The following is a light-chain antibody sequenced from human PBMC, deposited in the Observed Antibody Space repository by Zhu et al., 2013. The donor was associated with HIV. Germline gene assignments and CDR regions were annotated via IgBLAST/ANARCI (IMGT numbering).Light chain of an antibody. J-gene: IGKJ1*01. V-gene: IGKV3-20*01. Sequence: EIVLTQSPDTLSLSPGERATLSCRASQSFSASFLAWYQQKPGQAPRLLIYGSSSRATGIPDRFSGSGSGTDFTLTISRLEPEDFAVYYCQQYKNWPPWTFGQGTNVE. CDR1: QSFSASF. CDR2: GSS. CDR3: QQYKNWPPWT.